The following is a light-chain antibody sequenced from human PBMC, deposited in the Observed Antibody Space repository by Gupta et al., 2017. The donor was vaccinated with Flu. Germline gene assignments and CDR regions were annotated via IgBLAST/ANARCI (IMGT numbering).Light chain of an antibody. V-gene: IGLV2-8*01. J-gene: IGLJ2*01. Sequence: QSALTQPPSASGSPGQTVTISCTGTSSDVGGYNYVSWYQQHPGNAPKLIIYEVSKRPAGVPDCSSCSTSGTTAPPTVAGLQAEDDDYYYCTSAASSNCVFGGGTKLTVL. CDR3: TSAASSNCV. CDR2: EVS. CDR1: SSDVGGYNY.